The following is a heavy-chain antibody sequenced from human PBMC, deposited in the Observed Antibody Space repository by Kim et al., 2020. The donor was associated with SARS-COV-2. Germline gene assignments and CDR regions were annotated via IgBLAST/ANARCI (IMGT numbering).Heavy chain of an antibody. D-gene: IGHD3-3*01. J-gene: IGHJ4*02. CDR1: GGSISSYY. Sequence: SETLSLTCTVSGGSISSYYLSWIRQPPGKGLEWIGYIYYSASTNYNPSLKSRVTISVDTSKNQFSLKLSSVTAADTAVYYWAGLTGYDFWSGYYTGYFFDYWGQGTLVTVSS. CDR2: IYYSAST. V-gene: IGHV4-59*13. CDR3: AGLTGYDFWSGYYTGYFFDY.